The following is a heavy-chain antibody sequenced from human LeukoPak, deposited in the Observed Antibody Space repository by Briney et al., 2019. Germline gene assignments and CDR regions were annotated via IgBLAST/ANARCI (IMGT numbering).Heavy chain of an antibody. J-gene: IGHJ4*02. CDR1: GFTFSSYS. CDR2: ISTSSSCI. V-gene: IGHV3-21*01. Sequence: GGSLRLSCAASGFTFSSYSMNWVRQAPGKGLEWVSSISTSSSCIHYADSVKGRFTISRDNARNSLYLQMNSLRDEDTAVYYCARGLGGVDYWGRGTLVTVSS. D-gene: IGHD3-10*01. CDR3: ARGLGGVDY.